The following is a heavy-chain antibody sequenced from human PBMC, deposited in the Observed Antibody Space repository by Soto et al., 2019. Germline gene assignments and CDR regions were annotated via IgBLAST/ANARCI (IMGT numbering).Heavy chain of an antibody. CDR3: RRSSRYSTDV. CDR1: GDSIRSSSY. J-gene: IGHJ6*02. D-gene: IGHD6-13*01. CDR2: IYSTGNT. V-gene: IGHV4-39*01. Sequence: SETLSLTCTVSGDSIRSSSYWGWIRQPPGKGLEWIGSIYSTGNTYYNPSLNSQVTISVDTSKNQFSLNMISVTAADTAVYYCRRSSRYSTDVWGQGNTVPVSS.